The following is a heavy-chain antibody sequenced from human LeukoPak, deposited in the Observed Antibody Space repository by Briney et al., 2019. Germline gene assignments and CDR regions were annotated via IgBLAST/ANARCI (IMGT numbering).Heavy chain of an antibody. CDR2: TYYSGTT. Sequence: SETLSLTCSVSGASITRYYWNWIRQSPGKGLEWIAYTYYSGTTNYNPSLKSRVTISVDTAKNQFSLKVSSVTAADTAVYYCTKGRYSCGYYFIFDNWGQGALVTVSS. D-gene: IGHD3-22*01. CDR3: TKGRYSCGYYFIFDN. J-gene: IGHJ4*02. V-gene: IGHV4-59*01. CDR1: GASITRYY.